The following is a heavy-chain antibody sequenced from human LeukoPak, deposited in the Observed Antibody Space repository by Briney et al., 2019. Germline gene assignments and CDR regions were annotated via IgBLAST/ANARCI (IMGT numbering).Heavy chain of an antibody. CDR3: ARVVEGSGSHGY. CDR1: GGTFSSYA. CDR2: IIPIFGTA. V-gene: IGHV1-69*05. D-gene: IGHD3-10*01. Sequence: SVKVSCKASGGTFSSYAISWVRQAPGQGLEWMGRIIPIFGTANYAQKFQGRVTITTDESTSTAYMELSSLRSEDTAVYYCARVVEGSGSHGYWGQGTLVTVSS. J-gene: IGHJ4*02.